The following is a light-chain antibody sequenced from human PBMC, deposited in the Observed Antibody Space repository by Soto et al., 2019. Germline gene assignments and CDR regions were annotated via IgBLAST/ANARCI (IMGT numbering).Light chain of an antibody. CDR2: GNS. J-gene: IGLJ1*01. CDR3: QSYDSSLSGYV. V-gene: IGLV1-40*01. Sequence: QSVLTQPPSVAGAPRQRVTISCTGSSSNIGAGYYVHWYQQLPGTAPKLLIYGNSNRPAGVPHRFSGSKSGTSASLAITGLQAEDEADYYCQSYDSSLSGYVFRTGTTLTVL. CDR1: SSNIGAGYY.